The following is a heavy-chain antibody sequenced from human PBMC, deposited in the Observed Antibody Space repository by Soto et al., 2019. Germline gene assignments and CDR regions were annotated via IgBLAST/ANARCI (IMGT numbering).Heavy chain of an antibody. CDR3: ARAYSPGLFDP. V-gene: IGHV1-18*01. Sequence: QVQLVQSGAEVKKPGASVKVSCKASGYTFTSYGLSWVRQAPGQGLEWMGWISANNGNTKYAQNFQGRVTMTTDTSTSTAYMELRSLRSDDTAVYYCARAYSPGLFDPCGQGTFVTVSS. CDR2: ISANNGNT. CDR1: GYTFTSYG. D-gene: IGHD2-15*01. J-gene: IGHJ5*02.